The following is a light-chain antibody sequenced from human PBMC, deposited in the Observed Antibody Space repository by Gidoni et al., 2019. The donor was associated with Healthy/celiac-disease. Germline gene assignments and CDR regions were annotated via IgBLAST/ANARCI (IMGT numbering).Light chain of an antibody. CDR3: SSYTSSSTNWV. J-gene: IGLJ3*02. Sequence: QSALTQPASVSGSPGQSITISCTGTSSDVGGYNYVSWYQQHPGKAPKLMIYDVSNRPSGVSNRFSGSKSGNTASLPISGLQAEDEADHYCSSYTSSSTNWVFGGGTKLTVL. V-gene: IGLV2-14*03. CDR2: DVS. CDR1: SSDVGGYNY.